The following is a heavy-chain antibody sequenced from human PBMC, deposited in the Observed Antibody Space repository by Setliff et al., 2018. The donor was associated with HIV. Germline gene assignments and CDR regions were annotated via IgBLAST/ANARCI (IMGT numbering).Heavy chain of an antibody. Sequence: PSETLSLTCAVSGYSISSGYYWGWIRQPPGKGLEWIGSFYHSGSTYYNPSLRSRVTISVDTSKNQFSLKLSSVTAADTAVYYCARLGHDYWGQGTLVTVSS. V-gene: IGHV4-38-2*01. CDR2: FYHSGST. D-gene: IGHD7-27*01. CDR1: GYSISSGYY. J-gene: IGHJ4*02. CDR3: ARLGHDY.